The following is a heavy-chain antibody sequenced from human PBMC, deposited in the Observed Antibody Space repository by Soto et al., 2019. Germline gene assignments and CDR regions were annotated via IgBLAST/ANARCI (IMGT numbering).Heavy chain of an antibody. D-gene: IGHD1-26*01. CDR1: GGSFSGYY. Sequence: SETLSLTCAVYGGSFSGYYWSWIRQPPGKGLEWIGYIFYSGSTNYNPSLKSRVTISVDTSKNQFSLKLSSVTAADTAVYYCARRYGGNFDYWGRGTLVTVSS. CDR3: ARRYGGNFDY. V-gene: IGHV4-59*01. CDR2: IFYSGST. J-gene: IGHJ4*02.